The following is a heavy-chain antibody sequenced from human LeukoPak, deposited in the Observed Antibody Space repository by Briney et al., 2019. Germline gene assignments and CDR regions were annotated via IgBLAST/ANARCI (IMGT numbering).Heavy chain of an antibody. J-gene: IGHJ6*03. CDR3: ARGGKGLGDCSGGSCYADYYYYYMDV. D-gene: IGHD2-15*01. CDR1: GGTFSSYA. CDR2: IIPIFGTA. V-gene: IGHV1-69*05. Sequence: SVKVSCKASGGTFSSYAISWVRQAPGQGLEWMGGIIPIFGTANYAQKSQGRVTITTDESTSTAYMELSSLRSEDTAVYYCARGGKGLGDCSGGSCYADYYYYYMDVWGKGTTVTVSS.